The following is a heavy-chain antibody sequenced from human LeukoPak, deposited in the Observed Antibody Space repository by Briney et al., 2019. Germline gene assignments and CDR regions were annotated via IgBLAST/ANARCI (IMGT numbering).Heavy chain of an antibody. CDR1: GFTFSIYA. V-gene: IGHV3-23*01. CDR3: AKTVTTQAYYWYFDL. CDR2: IGGSGQNT. D-gene: IGHD4-17*01. Sequence: GGSLRLSCAASGFTFSIYAMSWVRQAPGKGQEWVSAIGGSGQNTNYADSVKGRFTISRDNSRNTLYLDMNILRAEDTAVYYCAKTVTTQAYYWYFDLWGRGTLVTVSS. J-gene: IGHJ2*01.